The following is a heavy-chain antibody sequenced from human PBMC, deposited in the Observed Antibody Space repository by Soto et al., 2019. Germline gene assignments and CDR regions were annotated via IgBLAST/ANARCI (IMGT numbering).Heavy chain of an antibody. CDR2: ISAYNGNT. V-gene: IGHV1-18*01. J-gene: IGHJ4*02. CDR3: ARYKGDGSGSYYGY. CDR1: GYTFSSYG. D-gene: IGHD3-10*01. Sequence: QVQLVQSGAEVKKPGASVKVSCKASGYTFSSYGISWVRQAPGQGLEWMGWISAYNGNTNYAQKLQGRVTMTTDTSTSTAYMDLRGLRSEDTAIYYCARYKGDGSGSYYGYWGQGALVTVSS.